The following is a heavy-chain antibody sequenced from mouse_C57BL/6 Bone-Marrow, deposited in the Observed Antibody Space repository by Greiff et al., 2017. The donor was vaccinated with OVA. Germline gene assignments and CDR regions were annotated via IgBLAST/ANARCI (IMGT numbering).Heavy chain of an antibody. Sequence: VQLQESGPGLVQPSQSLSITCTVSGFSLTSYGVHWVRQSPGKGLEWLGVIWSGGSTDYNAACISRLSISKDNSQSQVFFKLNSLQADVPAIYYCARNFSYINLFAYWGQGTLVTVSA. V-gene: IGHV2-2*01. D-gene: IGHD2-5*01. CDR2: IWSGGST. CDR3: ARNFSYINLFAY. CDR1: GFSLTSYG. J-gene: IGHJ3*01.